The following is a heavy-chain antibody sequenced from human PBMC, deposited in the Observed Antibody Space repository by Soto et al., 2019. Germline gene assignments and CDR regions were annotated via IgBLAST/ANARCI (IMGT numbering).Heavy chain of an antibody. CDR2: ISSSGGST. CDR3: AKFGAGRRPYYFYGMDV. J-gene: IGHJ6*02. V-gene: IGHV3-23*01. CDR1: GFTFSSYA. Sequence: PGGSLRLSCAASGFTFSSYAMSWVRQTPGKGLEWVSVISSSGGSTYYADSVKGRFTISRDNSKNTLYLQMDSLRAEDTAVYYCAKFGAGRRPYYFYGMDVWGQGTTVTVSS. D-gene: IGHD3-16*01.